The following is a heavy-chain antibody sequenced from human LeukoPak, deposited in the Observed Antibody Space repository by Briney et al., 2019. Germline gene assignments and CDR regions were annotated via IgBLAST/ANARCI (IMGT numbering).Heavy chain of an antibody. Sequence: PSGTLSLTCAVSGGSITSSNWWNWVRQPPGKGLEWIGQIHHSGSTNYNPSLRSRVTVSVDKSNNQFSLKLRSVTAADTAVYYCARHYYDSSGYFRDAFDIWGQGTMVTVSS. CDR1: GGSITSSNW. CDR2: IHHSGST. D-gene: IGHD3-22*01. J-gene: IGHJ3*02. V-gene: IGHV4-4*02. CDR3: ARHYYDSSGYFRDAFDI.